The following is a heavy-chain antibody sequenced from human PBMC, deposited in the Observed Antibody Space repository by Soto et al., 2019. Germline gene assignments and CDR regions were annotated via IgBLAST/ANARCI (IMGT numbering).Heavy chain of an antibody. J-gene: IGHJ4*02. CDR1: GFTSSSYS. CDR3: ARVDTAMVTDLFDY. V-gene: IGHV3-48*02. CDR2: ISSSSSTI. D-gene: IGHD5-18*01. Sequence: EVQLVESGGGLVQPGGSLRLSCAASGFTSSSYSMNWVRQAPGKGLEWVSYISSSSSTIYYADSVKGRFTISRDNAKNSLYLQMNSLRDEDTAVYYCARVDTAMVTDLFDYWGQGTLVTVSS.